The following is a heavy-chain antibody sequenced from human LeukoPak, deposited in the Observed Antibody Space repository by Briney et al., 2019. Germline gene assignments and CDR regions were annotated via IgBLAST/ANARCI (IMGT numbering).Heavy chain of an antibody. J-gene: IGHJ4*02. D-gene: IGHD6-19*01. Sequence: PGGSLRLSCAASGFTVSSNYMSWVRRAPGKGLEWVSVIYSGGSTYYADSVKGRFTISRDNSKNTLYLQMNSLRAEDTAVYYCARDNPRNSGWTGYWGQGTLVTVSS. V-gene: IGHV3-53*01. CDR2: IYSGGST. CDR1: GFTVSSNY. CDR3: ARDNPRNSGWTGY.